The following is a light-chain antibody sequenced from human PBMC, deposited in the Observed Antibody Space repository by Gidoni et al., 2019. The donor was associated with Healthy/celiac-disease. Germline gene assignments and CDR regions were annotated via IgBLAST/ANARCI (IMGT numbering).Light chain of an antibody. Sequence: QSVLTQPPSVSAAPGQKVTISCSGSSSNIGNNYVSWYQQLPGTAPKLLIYENNKRPSGIPDRFSGSKSGTSATLGITGLQTGDEADYYCGTWDSSLSAWSYVFGTGTKVTVL. CDR1: SSNIGNNY. V-gene: IGLV1-51*02. J-gene: IGLJ1*01. CDR2: ENN. CDR3: GTWDSSLSAWSYV.